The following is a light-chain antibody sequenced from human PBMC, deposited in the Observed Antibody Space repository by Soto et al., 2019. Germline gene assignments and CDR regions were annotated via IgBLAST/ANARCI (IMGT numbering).Light chain of an antibody. V-gene: IGLV2-11*01. CDR3: CSYAGTYTFVV. CDR2: DVI. CDR1: SHDVGGYDY. J-gene: IGLJ2*01. Sequence: QSAPTQPRSLSWSPGQSVTISCTGTSHDVGGYDYVSWYQQSPGKAPKLIIYDVIERPSGVPDRFSGSKSGNTSSLTISGVQAEAAGDYYCCSYAGTYTFVVFGGGTQLTVL.